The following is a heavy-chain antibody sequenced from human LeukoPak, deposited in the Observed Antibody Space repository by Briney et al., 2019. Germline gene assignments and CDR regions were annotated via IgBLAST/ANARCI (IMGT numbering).Heavy chain of an antibody. CDR3: ARGFRLGLNYYYYYGMDV. V-gene: IGHV3-74*01. D-gene: IGHD3-9*01. CDR2: INSDGSST. J-gene: IGHJ6*02. CDR1: GFTFSSYW. Sequence: GGSLRLSCAASGFTFSSYWMHWVRQAPWKGLVWVSRINSDGSSTSYADSVKGRFTISRDNAKNTLYLQMNSLRAEDTAVYYCARGFRLGLNYYYYYGMDVWGQGTTVTVSS.